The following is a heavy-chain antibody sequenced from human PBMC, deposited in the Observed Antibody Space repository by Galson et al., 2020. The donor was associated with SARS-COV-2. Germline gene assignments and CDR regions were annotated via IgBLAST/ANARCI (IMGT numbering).Heavy chain of an antibody. CDR2: IDWDDDK. V-gene: IGHV2-70*04. Sequence: SGPTLVKPTQTLTLTCTFSGFSHSTSGMRVSWIRQPPGKALEWLARIDWDDDKFYSTSLKTRLTISKDTSKNQVVLTMTNMDPVDTATYYCARSYYDILTGYLAAFDIWGQGTMVTVSS. D-gene: IGHD3-9*01. J-gene: IGHJ3*02. CDR1: GFSHSTSGMR. CDR3: ARSYYDILTGYLAAFDI.